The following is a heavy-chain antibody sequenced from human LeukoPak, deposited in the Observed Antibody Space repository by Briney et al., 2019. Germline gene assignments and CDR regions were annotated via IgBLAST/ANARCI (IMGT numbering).Heavy chain of an antibody. CDR3: ARGYLWFGELLSWYYYGMDV. Sequence: SETLSLTCAVYGGSFSGYYWSWIRQPPGKGLEWIGEIKHSGSTNYNPSLKSRVTISVDTSKNQFSLKLSSVTAADTAVYYCARGYLWFGELLSWYYYGMDVWGQGTTVTVSS. J-gene: IGHJ6*02. CDR2: IKHSGST. CDR1: GGSFSGYY. V-gene: IGHV4-34*01. D-gene: IGHD3-10*01.